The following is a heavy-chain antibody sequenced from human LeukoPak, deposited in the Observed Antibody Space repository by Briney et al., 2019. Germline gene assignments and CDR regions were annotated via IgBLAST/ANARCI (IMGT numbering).Heavy chain of an antibody. V-gene: IGHV4-34*01. CDR1: GGSISSYY. J-gene: IGHJ4*02. CDR3: ARGRSSWYSDY. Sequence: SKTLSLTCTVSGGSISSYYWSWIRQPPGKGLEWIGEINHSGSTNYNPSLKSRVTISVDTSKNQFSLKLSSVTAADTAVYYCARGRSSWYSDYWGQGTLVTVSS. CDR2: INHSGST. D-gene: IGHD6-13*01.